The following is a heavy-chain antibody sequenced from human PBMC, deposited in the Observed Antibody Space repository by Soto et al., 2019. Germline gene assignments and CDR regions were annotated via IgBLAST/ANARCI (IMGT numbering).Heavy chain of an antibody. CDR3: AKSVSNWNDGFFDY. V-gene: IGHV3-30*18. CDR2: ISYDGINK. D-gene: IGHD1-1*01. J-gene: IGHJ4*02. Sequence: QVQLVESGGGVVQPGRSLRLSCAASGFTFSSYGMHWVRQAPGKGLEWVVVISYDGINKYYADSVKGRFTISRDNSKNTLYLQMKGLRAEDTAVYYCAKSVSNWNDGFFDYWGQGTLVTVAS. CDR1: GFTFSSYG.